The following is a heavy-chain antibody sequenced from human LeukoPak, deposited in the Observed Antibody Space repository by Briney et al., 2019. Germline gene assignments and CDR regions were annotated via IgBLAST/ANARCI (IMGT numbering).Heavy chain of an antibody. D-gene: IGHD5-12*01. J-gene: IGHJ6*03. CDR2: IYTSGST. V-gene: IGHV4-61*02. CDR1: GGSISSGSYY. CDR3: ARDLRGYSGYDYPPYHYYYMDV. Sequence: PSQTLSLTCTVSGGSISSGSYYWSWIRHPARKGLEWIGRIYTSGSTNYNPSLKSRVTISVDTSKNQFSLKLSSVTAADTAVYYCARDLRGYSGYDYPPYHYYYMDVWGKGTAVTVSS.